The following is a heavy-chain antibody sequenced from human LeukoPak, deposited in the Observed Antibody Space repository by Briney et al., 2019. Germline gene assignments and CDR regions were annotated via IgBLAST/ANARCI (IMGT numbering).Heavy chain of an antibody. Sequence: GRSLRLSCAASGFTFSSYAMHWVRQAPGKGLEWVSVISYDGSNKYYADSVKGRFTISRDNSKNTLYLQMNSLRAEDTAVYYCAKDRGRYSSSWYEEWGQGTLVTVSS. CDR1: GFTFSSYA. CDR3: AKDRGRYSSSWYEE. D-gene: IGHD6-13*01. CDR2: ISYDGSNK. J-gene: IGHJ4*02. V-gene: IGHV3-30-3*01.